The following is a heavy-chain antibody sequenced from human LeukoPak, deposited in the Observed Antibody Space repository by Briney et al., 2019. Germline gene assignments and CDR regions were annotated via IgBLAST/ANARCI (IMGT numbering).Heavy chain of an antibody. J-gene: IGHJ6*04. V-gene: IGHV3-30*04. CDR1: GFTFSSYA. D-gene: IGHD2-15*01. CDR2: ISYDGSNK. CDR3: ARDRAVVVAALYYYYGMDV. Sequence: GRSLRLSCAASGFTFSSYAMHWVRQAPGKGLEWVAVISYDGSNKYYADSVKGRFTISRDNSKNTLYLQMNSLRAKDTAVYYCARDRAVVVAALYYYYGMDVWGKGTTVTVSS.